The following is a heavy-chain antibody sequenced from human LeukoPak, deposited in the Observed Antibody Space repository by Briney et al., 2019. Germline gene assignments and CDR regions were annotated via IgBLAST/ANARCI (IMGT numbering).Heavy chain of an antibody. CDR2: IYHSGST. CDR3: ARDSGSSWYQADAFDI. D-gene: IGHD6-13*01. CDR1: GYSISSGYY. V-gene: IGHV4-38-2*02. J-gene: IGHJ3*02. Sequence: SETLSLTCTVSGYSISSGYYWGWIRQPPGKGLEWIGSIYHSGSTYYNPSLKSRVTISVDTSKNQFSLKLSSVTAADTAVYYCARDSGSSWYQADAFDIWGQGTMVTVSS.